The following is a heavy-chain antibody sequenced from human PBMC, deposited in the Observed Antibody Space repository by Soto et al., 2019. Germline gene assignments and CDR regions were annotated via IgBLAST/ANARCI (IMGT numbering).Heavy chain of an antibody. V-gene: IGHV4-39*01. CDR1: GGSISSSSYY. Sequence: SETLSLTCTVSGGSISSSSYYWGWIRQPPGQGLEWIGSLYYSGSTYYNPSLKSRLTISGATSKNQFSLKLSSVTAADTAVYYCARLGASSSWLSWFDPWGQGTLVTVSS. CDR2: LYYSGST. CDR3: ARLGASSSWLSWFDP. J-gene: IGHJ5*02. D-gene: IGHD6-13*01.